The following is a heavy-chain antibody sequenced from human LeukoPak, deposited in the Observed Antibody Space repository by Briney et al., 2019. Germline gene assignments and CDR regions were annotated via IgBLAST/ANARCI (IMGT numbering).Heavy chain of an antibody. J-gene: IGHJ5*02. CDR1: ARSFSGYY. Sequence: SSETLSLTCAVYARSFSGYYWSWIRQPPGKGLEWIGEINHSGSTNYNPSLKSRVTISVDTSKNQFSLKLSSVTAADTAVYYCARGDNWFDPWGQGTLVTVSS. CDR2: INHSGST. CDR3: ARGDNWFDP. V-gene: IGHV4-34*01.